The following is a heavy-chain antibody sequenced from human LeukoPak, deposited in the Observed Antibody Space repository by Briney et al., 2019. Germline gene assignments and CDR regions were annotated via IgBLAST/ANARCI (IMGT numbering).Heavy chain of an antibody. CDR2: ISYDGSNK. J-gene: IGHJ4*02. V-gene: IGHV3-30-3*01. CDR3: XXXXYYFDY. CDR1: GFTFSSYA. Sequence: PGGSLRLSCAASGFTFSSYAMHWVRQAPGKGLEWVAVISYDGSNKYYADSVKGRFTISRDNSKNTLYLQMNSLRAEDTAVYYXXXXXYYFDYWGQGTLXXV.